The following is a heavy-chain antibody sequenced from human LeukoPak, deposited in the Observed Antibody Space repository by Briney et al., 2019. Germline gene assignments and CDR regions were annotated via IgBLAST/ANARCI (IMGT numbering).Heavy chain of an antibody. Sequence: GGSLRLSCAVSGFTFSGFWMSWSRQAPGKGLEWVASINSDGSEGYYADVVKGRFTISRDNAKNSLYLQINSLRAEDTAVYYCATTRPYGTTWAGAFEDWGQGTPVTVSS. D-gene: IGHD6-19*01. CDR1: GFTFSGFW. J-gene: IGHJ4*01. V-gene: IGHV3-7*03. CDR2: INSDGSEG. CDR3: ATTRPYGTTWAGAFED.